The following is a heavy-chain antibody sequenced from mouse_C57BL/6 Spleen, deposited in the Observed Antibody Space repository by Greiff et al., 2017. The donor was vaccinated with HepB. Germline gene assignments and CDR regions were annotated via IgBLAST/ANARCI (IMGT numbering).Heavy chain of an antibody. Sequence: QVQLQQSGAELVKPGASVKMSCKASGYTFTSYWITWVKQRPGQGLEWIGDIYPGSGSTNYNEKFKSKATLTVDTSSSTAYMQLSSLTSEDSAVYYCERFYYYGSSPDYAMDYWGQGTSVTVSS. V-gene: IGHV1-55*01. J-gene: IGHJ4*01. D-gene: IGHD1-1*01. CDR3: ERFYYYGSSPDYAMDY. CDR1: GYTFTSYW. CDR2: IYPGSGST.